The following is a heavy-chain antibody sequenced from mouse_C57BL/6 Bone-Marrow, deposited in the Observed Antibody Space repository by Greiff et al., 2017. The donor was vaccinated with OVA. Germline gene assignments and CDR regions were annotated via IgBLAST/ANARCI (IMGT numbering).Heavy chain of an antibody. CDR1: GYTFTSYW. V-gene: IGHV1-52*01. Sequence: VQLQQPGAELVRPGSSVKLSCKASGYTFTSYWMHWVKQRPIQGLEWIGNIDPSDSETHYNQKFKDKATLTVDKSSSTAYMQLSSLTSEDSAVYDCARWGHYYGSNYAMDYWGQGASVTVSS. CDR2: IDPSDSET. J-gene: IGHJ4*01. CDR3: ARWGHYYGSNYAMDY. D-gene: IGHD1-1*01.